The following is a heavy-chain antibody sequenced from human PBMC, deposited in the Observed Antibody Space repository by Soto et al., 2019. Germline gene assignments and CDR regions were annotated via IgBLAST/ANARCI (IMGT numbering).Heavy chain of an antibody. V-gene: IGHV4-34*01. CDR1: GGSFSGYY. J-gene: IGHJ6*02. CDR3: ARRVKRYLYGMDV. CDR2: INHSGST. Sequence: PSETLSLTCAVYGGSFSGYYWSWIRQPPGKGLEWIGEINHSGSTNYNPSLKSRVTISVDTSKNQFSLKLSSVTAADTAVYYCARRVKRYLYGMDVWGQGTAVTVS. D-gene: IGHD1-1*01.